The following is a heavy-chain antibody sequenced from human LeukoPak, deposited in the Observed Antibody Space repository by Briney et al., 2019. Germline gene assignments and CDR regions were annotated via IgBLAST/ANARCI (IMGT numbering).Heavy chain of an antibody. J-gene: IGHJ5*02. CDR2: IYTSGST. D-gene: IGHD3-3*01. V-gene: IGHV4-4*07. Sequence: SETLSLTCTASGGSISSYYWSWIRQPAGKGLEWIGRIYTSGSTNYNPSLKSRVTMSVDTSKNQFSLKLSSVTAADTAVYYCXREGGLRFLEWANNWFXPWGQGTLVT. CDR1: GGSISSYY. CDR3: XREGGLRFLEWANNWFXP.